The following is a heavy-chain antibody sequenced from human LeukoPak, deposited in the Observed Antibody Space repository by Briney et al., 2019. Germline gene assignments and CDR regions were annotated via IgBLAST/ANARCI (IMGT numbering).Heavy chain of an antibody. D-gene: IGHD6-13*01. CDR1: GYSISSGYY. V-gene: IGHV4-38-2*02. CDR3: ARGIAAAVEGDY. CDR2: IYHSGST. J-gene: IGHJ4*02. Sequence: SETLSLTCTVSGYSISSGYYWGWIRQPPGKGLEWIGSIYHSGSTYYNPSLKSRVTISVDTSKNQFSLKLSSVTAADTAVYYCARGIAAAVEGDYWGQGTLVTVSS.